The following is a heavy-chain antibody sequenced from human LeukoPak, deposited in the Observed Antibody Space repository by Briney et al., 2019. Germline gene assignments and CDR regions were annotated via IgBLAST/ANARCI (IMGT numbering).Heavy chain of an antibody. CDR3: ARASMKWRVGANPELDY. Sequence: PGGSLRLSCAAPGFTFSDYYMSWIRQAPGKGLEWVSYISSSGSTIYYADSVKGRFTISRDNAKNSLYLQMNSLRAEDTAVYYCARASMKWRVGANPELDYWGQGTLVTVSS. D-gene: IGHD1-26*01. CDR1: GFTFSDYY. J-gene: IGHJ4*02. V-gene: IGHV3-11*01. CDR2: ISSSGSTI.